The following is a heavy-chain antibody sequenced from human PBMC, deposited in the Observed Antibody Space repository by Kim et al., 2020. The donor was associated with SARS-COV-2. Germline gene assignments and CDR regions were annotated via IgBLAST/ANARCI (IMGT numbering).Heavy chain of an antibody. CDR2: IYYSGST. V-gene: IGHV4-59*01. CDR3: AGRWLQSGAVDI. J-gene: IGHJ3*02. Sequence: SETLSLTCTVSGGSISSYYWSWIRQPPGKGLEWIGYIYYSGSTNYNPSLKSRVTISVDTSKNQFSLKLSSVTAADTAVYYCAGRWLQSGAVDIWGQGAMV. D-gene: IGHD5-12*01. CDR1: GGSISSYY.